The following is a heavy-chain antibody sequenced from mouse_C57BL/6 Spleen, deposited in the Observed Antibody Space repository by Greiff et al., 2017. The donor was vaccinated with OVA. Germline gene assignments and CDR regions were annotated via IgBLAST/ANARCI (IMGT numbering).Heavy chain of an antibody. D-gene: IGHD4-1*01. CDR3: ARLGGFAD. J-gene: IGHJ2*01. Sequence: QVQLKQPGAELVRPGSSVKLSCKASGYTFTSYWMDWVKQRPGQGLEWIGNIYPADSETHYNQKFKDKATLTVDKSSSTAYMQLSSLTSEDAAVYYCARLGGFADWGQGTTLTVSS. V-gene: IGHV1-61*01. CDR2: IYPADSET. CDR1: GYTFTSYW.